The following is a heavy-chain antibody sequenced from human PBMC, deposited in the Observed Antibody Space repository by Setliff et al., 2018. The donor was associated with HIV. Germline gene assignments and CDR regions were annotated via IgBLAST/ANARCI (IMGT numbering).Heavy chain of an antibody. V-gene: IGHV4-30-4*08. CDR1: GGSISSGDYY. D-gene: IGHD3-22*01. J-gene: IGHJ5*02. CDR2: IYYSGST. Sequence: SETLSLTCTVSGGSISSGDYYWSWIRQPPGKGLEWIGYIYYSGSTYYNPSLKSRVTISVDTSKNQFSLKLSSVTAADTAVYYCARCFYDSRGYEYNWFDPWGQGTLVTVSS. CDR3: ARCFYDSRGYEYNWFDP.